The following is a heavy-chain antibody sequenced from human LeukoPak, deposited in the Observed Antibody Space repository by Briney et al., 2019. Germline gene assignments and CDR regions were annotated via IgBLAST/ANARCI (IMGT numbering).Heavy chain of an antibody. CDR3: AVNLYSSGWYSDY. D-gene: IGHD6-19*01. J-gene: IGHJ4*02. CDR2: IYYSGST. Sequence: KPSETLSLTCTVSGGSISSSSYYWGWIRQPPGKGLEWIGSIYYSGSTYYNPSLKSRVTISVDTSKNQFSLKLSSVTAADTAVYYCAVNLYSSGWYSDYWGQGTLVTVSS. CDR1: GGSISSSSYY. V-gene: IGHV4-39*01.